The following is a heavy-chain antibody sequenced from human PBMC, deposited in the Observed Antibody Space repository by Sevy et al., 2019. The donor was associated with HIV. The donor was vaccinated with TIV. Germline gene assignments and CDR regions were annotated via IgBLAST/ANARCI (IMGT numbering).Heavy chain of an antibody. CDR2: ISDRRATI. J-gene: IGHJ4*02. D-gene: IGHD5-12*01. CDR1: GFTYS. Sequence: GGSLRLSCVASGFTYSMNWVRQAPGRGREWVSYISDRRATIHYADSVKGRFTISRDNAKNSLYLQMNTLRAEDTAVYYCATQRGGYERLYYFDSWGQGTLVTVSS. CDR3: ATQRGGYERLYYFDS. V-gene: IGHV3-48*01.